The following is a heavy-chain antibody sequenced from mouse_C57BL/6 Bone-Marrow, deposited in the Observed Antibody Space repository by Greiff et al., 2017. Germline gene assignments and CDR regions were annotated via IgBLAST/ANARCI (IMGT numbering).Heavy chain of an antibody. CDR1: GFTFSDYY. V-gene: IGHV5-12*01. CDR2: ISNGGGST. J-gene: IGHJ4*01. CDR3: ASLYYDYDRGYYYAMDY. D-gene: IGHD2-4*01. Sequence: EVKLMESGGGLVQPGGSLKLSCAASGFTFSDYYMYWVRQTPEKRLEWVAYISNGGGSTYYPATVQGRFTISRDTATNTLYLQMSRLKSEDTAMYYCASLYYDYDRGYYYAMDYWGQGTAVTVSS.